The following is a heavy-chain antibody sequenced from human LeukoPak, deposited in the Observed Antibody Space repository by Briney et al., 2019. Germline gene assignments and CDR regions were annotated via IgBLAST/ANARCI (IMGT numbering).Heavy chain of an antibody. D-gene: IGHD3-3*01. CDR2: ISESGGST. CDR3: AKESRGDFWSGYPVADY. CDR1: GFTLSSNY. J-gene: IGHJ4*02. V-gene: IGHV3-23*01. Sequence: GGSLRLSCAASGFTLSSNYMSWVRQAPGEGLEWVSDISESGGSTYYADSVKGRFTISRDNSKTTLYLQMNSLRAEDTAVYYCAKESRGDFWSGYPVADYWGQGTLVTVS.